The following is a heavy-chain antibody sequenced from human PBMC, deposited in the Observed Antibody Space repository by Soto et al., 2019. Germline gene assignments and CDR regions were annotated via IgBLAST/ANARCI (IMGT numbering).Heavy chain of an antibody. CDR2: VSGSGGST. CDR3: AKPPDDNWNDC. Sequence: VQRLEAGGGLVQPGGYLSLYCAASGFTFSSYTMSWVRQAPGKGQEWISAVSGSGGSTYYADSVKGRFTIYRDNSKAPLYLQMNNRRDEDTAVYYCAKPPDDNWNDCWGRGTLGIVSS. CDR1: GFTFSSYT. D-gene: IGHD3-16*01. J-gene: IGHJ5*01. V-gene: IGHV3-23*01.